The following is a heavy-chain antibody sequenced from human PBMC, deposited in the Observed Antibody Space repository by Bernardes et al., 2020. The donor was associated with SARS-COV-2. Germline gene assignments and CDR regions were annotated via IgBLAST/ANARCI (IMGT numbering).Heavy chain of an antibody. CDR2: INSDGSST. D-gene: IGHD3-10*01. CDR3: ARGLEVLWFGELHYSYGMGV. V-gene: IGHV3-74*01. CDR1: GFTFSSYW. Sequence: GGSLRLSCAASGFTFSSYWMHWVRQAPGKGLVWVSRINSDGSSTSYADSVKGRFTISRDNAKNTLYLQMNSLRAEDTAVYYCARGLEVLWFGELHYSYGMGVGGQGPTVTVSS. J-gene: IGHJ6*02.